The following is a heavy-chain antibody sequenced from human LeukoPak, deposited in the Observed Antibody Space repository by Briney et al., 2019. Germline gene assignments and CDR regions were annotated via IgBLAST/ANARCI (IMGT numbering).Heavy chain of an antibody. J-gene: IGHJ4*02. CDR1: GGTFNNYI. D-gene: IGHD6-13*01. CDR2: IIPVFGTA. Sequence: SVKVSCKASGGTFNNYIISWVRQAPGQGLEGMGEIIPVFGTANYAQNFQGRVTITADESTSTAYMELSNLTSEDTAVYYCARVDTTWYPFDYWGQGTLVTVSP. V-gene: IGHV1-69*13. CDR3: ARVDTTWYPFDY.